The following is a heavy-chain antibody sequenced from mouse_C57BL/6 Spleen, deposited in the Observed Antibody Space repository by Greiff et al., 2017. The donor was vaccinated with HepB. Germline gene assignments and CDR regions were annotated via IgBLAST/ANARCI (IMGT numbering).Heavy chain of an antibody. Sequence: QVQLQQPGAELVRPGTSVKLSCKASGYTFTSYWMHWVKQRPGQGLEWIGVIDPSDSYTNYNQKFKGKATLTVDSSSSTAYMQLSSLTSEDSAVYYCASLGLAYWGQGTLVTVSA. CDR1: GYTFTSYW. CDR2: IDPSDSYT. V-gene: IGHV1-59*01. D-gene: IGHD4-1*01. CDR3: ASLGLAY. J-gene: IGHJ3*01.